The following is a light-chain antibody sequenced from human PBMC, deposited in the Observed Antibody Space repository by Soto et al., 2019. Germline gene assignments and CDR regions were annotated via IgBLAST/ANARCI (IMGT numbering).Light chain of an antibody. Sequence: QSLVAVSASVGDRVTITCRASQSISTYLNWYQQKPGKVPKLLVYAASTLQSGVPSRFSGSGYETHFTLTISGLQPEDFATYYWEPRYTTGTSGQRT. CDR3: EPRYTTGT. CDR1: QSISTY. V-gene: IGKV1-39*01. J-gene: IGKJ2*02. CDR2: AAS.